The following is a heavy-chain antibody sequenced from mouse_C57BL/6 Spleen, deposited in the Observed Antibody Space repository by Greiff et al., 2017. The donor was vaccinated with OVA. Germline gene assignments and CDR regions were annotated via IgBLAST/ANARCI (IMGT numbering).Heavy chain of an antibody. CDR1: GFTFTDYY. V-gene: IGHV7-3*01. J-gene: IGHJ4*01. CDR3: ARSAYEGNYYAMDY. CDR2: IRNKANSYTT. Sequence: EVQLQESGGGLVQPGGSLSLSCAASGFTFTDYYMSWVRQPPGKALEWLGFIRNKANSYTTEYSASVKGRFTISRDNSQSILYLQMNALRAEDSATYYCARSAYEGNYYAMDYWGQGTSVTVSS. D-gene: IGHD1-1*01.